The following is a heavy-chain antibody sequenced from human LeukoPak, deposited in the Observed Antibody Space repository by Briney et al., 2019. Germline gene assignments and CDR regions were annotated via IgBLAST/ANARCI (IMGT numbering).Heavy chain of an antibody. CDR3: ARPYYYGSGGGTDAFDI. J-gene: IGHJ3*02. Sequence: ASVKVSCKASGGTFSSYAISWVRQAPGQGLEWMGGIIPIFGTANYAQKFQGRVTITTDESTSTAYMELSSLRSEDTAVYYCARPYYYGSGGGTDAFDIWGRGTMVTVSS. V-gene: IGHV1-69*05. D-gene: IGHD3-10*01. CDR2: IIPIFGTA. CDR1: GGTFSSYA.